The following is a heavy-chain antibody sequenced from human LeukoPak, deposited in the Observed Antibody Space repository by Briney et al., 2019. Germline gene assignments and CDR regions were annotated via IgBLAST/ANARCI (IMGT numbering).Heavy chain of an antibody. Sequence: GASVNVSCKASGYTFTSYGISWVRQAPGQGLEWMGGIIPIFGTANYAQKFQGRVTITADESTSTAYMELSSLRSEDTAVYYCASPDYWGQGTLVTVSS. CDR2: IIPIFGTA. CDR1: GYTFTSYG. J-gene: IGHJ4*02. CDR3: ASPDY. V-gene: IGHV1-69*13.